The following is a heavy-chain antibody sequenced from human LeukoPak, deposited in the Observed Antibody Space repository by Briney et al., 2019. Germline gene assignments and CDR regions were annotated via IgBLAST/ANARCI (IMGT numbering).Heavy chain of an antibody. D-gene: IGHD2-21*02. Sequence: SETLSLTCAVPDGSITTTNWWSWVRQPPGKGLEWIGDVHLSGATNYNLSLESRVSMSIDKSKNHLSLEVTSVTAADTAIYYCTIESGACSPFGFWGQGTLVTVSS. CDR2: VHLSGAT. V-gene: IGHV4-4*02. J-gene: IGHJ4*02. CDR1: DGSITTTNW. CDR3: TIESGACSPFGF.